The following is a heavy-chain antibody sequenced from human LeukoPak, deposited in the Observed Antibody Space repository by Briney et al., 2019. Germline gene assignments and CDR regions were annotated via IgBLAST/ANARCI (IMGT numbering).Heavy chain of an antibody. J-gene: IGHJ4*02. CDR3: AKAGVRGVISTHFDY. Sequence: GGSLRLSCAASGLTFSSYGMTWVRQAPGKGLEWVSAISGSGGSTYYADSVKGRFTISRDNSKNTLYLQMNSLRAEDTAVYYCAKAGVRGVISTHFDYWGQGTLVTVSS. CDR1: GLTFSSYG. V-gene: IGHV3-23*01. CDR2: ISGSGGST. D-gene: IGHD3-10*01.